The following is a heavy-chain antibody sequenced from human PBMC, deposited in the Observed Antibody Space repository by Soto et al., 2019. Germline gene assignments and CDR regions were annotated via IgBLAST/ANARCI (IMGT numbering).Heavy chain of an antibody. CDR3: AKDRSGSWGNWFDP. D-gene: IGHD1-26*01. Sequence: EVQLLESGGGLVQTGGSLRLSCAASGFSFSSYAMSWVRQAPGKGLEWVSSISGSGGSTYYADSVKGRFTISRDNSKNTLYLEMNSLRAEDTAVYYCAKDRSGSWGNWFDPWGQGTLVTVSS. CDR1: GFSFSSYA. J-gene: IGHJ5*02. V-gene: IGHV3-23*01. CDR2: ISGSGGST.